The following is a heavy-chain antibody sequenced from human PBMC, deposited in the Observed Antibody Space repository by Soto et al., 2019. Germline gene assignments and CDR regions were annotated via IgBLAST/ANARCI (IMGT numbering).Heavy chain of an antibody. CDR3: AKAPSPYLAARPPFDY. CDR1: GFTFSSYA. D-gene: IGHD6-6*01. J-gene: IGHJ4*02. Sequence: GGSLRLSCAASGFTFSSYAMSWVRQAPGKGLEWVSAISGSGGSTYYADSVKGRFTISRDNSKNTLYLQMNSLRAEDTAVYYCAKAPSPYLAARPPFDYWGQGTLVTVSS. CDR2: ISGSGGST. V-gene: IGHV3-23*01.